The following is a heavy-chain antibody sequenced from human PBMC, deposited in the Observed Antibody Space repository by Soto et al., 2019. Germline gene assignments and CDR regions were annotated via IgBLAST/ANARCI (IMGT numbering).Heavy chain of an antibody. Sequence: GPSVKVSCKASGYTFTSYGISWVRQAPGQGLEWMGWISAYNGNTNYAQKLQGRVTMTTDTSTSTAYMELRSLRSDDTAVYYCARVPVVPAAIRYYYYGMDVWGQGTTVTVSS. CDR2: ISAYNGNT. D-gene: IGHD2-2*02. CDR1: GYTFTSYG. CDR3: ARVPVVPAAIRYYYYGMDV. J-gene: IGHJ6*02. V-gene: IGHV1-18*04.